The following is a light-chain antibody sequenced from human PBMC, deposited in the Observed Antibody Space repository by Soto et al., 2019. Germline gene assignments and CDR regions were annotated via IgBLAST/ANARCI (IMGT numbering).Light chain of an antibody. Sequence: EIVLTQSPATLSLSPGERATLSCRASQSVSSYLAWYQQKPGQAPRLLIYDASNRATGIPARFSGSGSGTDITLTISSLEPEDFAVYCCPQRSNWLQLSFGGGTNAESK. CDR2: DAS. V-gene: IGKV3-11*01. J-gene: IGKJ4*01. CDR1: QSVSSY. CDR3: PQRSNWLQLS.